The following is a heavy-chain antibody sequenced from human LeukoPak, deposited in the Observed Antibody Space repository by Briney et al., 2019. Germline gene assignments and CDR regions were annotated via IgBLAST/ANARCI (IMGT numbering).Heavy chain of an antibody. V-gene: IGHV4-59*01. Sequence: TSETLSLTCTVSGGSISSYYWSWIRQPPGKGLEWIGYIYYSGSTYYNPSLRSRVTISVDTSKNQFSLKLSSVTAADTAVYYCARSSEGRYYYDSSGFSYYYYYMDVWGKGTTVTISS. J-gene: IGHJ6*03. CDR2: IYYSGST. D-gene: IGHD3-22*01. CDR3: ARSSEGRYYYDSSGFSYYYYYMDV. CDR1: GGSISSYY.